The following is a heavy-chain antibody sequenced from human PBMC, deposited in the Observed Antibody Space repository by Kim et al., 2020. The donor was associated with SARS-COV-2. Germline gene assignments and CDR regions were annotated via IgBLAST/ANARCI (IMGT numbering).Heavy chain of an antibody. CDR2: IIPIFGTA. J-gene: IGHJ4*02. CDR1: GGTFSSYA. V-gene: IGHV1-69*13. Sequence: SVKVSCKASGGTFSSYAISWVRQAPGQGLEWMGGIIPIFGTANYAQKFQGRVTITADESTSTAYMELSSLRSEDTAVYYCARDSYGGNSESYFDYWGQGTLVTVSS. CDR3: ARDSYGGNSESYFDY. D-gene: IGHD2-21*02.